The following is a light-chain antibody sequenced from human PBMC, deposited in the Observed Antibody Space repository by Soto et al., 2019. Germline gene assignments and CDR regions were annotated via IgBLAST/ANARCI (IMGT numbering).Light chain of an antibody. CDR2: EVS. Sequence: QSVLTQPASVSGSPGQSITISCTGTSSDVGFYNYVSWYQQHPGKAPKLMIYEVSNRPSGVSNRFSGSKSGNTASLTISGLQAEDEADYYCSSYTSSRSYVFGTGTKLTVL. CDR1: SSDVGFYNY. CDR3: SSYTSSRSYV. J-gene: IGLJ1*01. V-gene: IGLV2-14*01.